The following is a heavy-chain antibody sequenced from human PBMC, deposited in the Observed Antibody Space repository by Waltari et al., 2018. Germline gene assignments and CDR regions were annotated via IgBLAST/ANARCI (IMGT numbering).Heavy chain of an antibody. D-gene: IGHD1-26*01. CDR2: IGSSGDT. CDR3: ARGSKDSGRDV. J-gene: IGHJ6*02. V-gene: IGHV3-23*01. CDR1: GFTFSSYV. Sequence: EVQLLESGGRLVQPGGSLRLSCAASGFTFSSYVLIWVRQAPGEGLEWVSAIGSSGDTYYAGSVKGRFTISRDNSKNTLYLQMNSLRAEDTALYYCARGSKDSGRDVWGQGTTVTVSS.